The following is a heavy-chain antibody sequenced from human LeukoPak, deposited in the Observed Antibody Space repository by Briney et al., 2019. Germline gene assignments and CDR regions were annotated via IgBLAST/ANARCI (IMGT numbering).Heavy chain of an antibody. CDR3: ARSRSGGYYYGSGSYRYYFEY. CDR1: GFSFSSYW. CDR2: IKQDGSEK. Sequence: GGSLRLSCAASGFSFSSYWMTWVRQAPGKGLEWVANIKQDGSEKYYVDSVKGRFTISRDNAKSSLYLQMNSLRAEDTAVYYCARSRSGGYYYGSGSYRYYFEYWGQGTLVTVSS. V-gene: IGHV3-7*01. D-gene: IGHD3-10*01. J-gene: IGHJ4*02.